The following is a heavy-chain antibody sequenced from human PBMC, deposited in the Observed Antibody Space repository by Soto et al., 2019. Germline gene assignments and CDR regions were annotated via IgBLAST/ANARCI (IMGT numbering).Heavy chain of an antibody. Sequence: PSETLSLTCTVSGGSISSGGYYWSWIRQHPGKGLEWIGYIYYSGSTYYNPSLKSRVTISVDTSKNQFSLKLSSVTAADTAVYYCARGLVKRITIFGVAPGGFDPWGQGTLVTV. CDR1: GGSISSGGYY. CDR3: ARGLVKRITIFGVAPGGFDP. J-gene: IGHJ5*02. V-gene: IGHV4-31*03. D-gene: IGHD3-3*01. CDR2: IYYSGST.